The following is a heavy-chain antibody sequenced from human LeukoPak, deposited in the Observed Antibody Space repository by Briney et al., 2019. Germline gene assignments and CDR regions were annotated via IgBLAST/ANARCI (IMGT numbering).Heavy chain of an antibody. Sequence: KPSETLSLTCAVYGGSFSGYYWSWIRQPPGKGLEWIGEINHSGSTNYNPPLKSRVTISVDTSKNQFSLKLSSVTAADTAVYYCANLLSTPGRFDPWGQGTLVTVSS. CDR3: ANLLSTPGRFDP. CDR1: GGSFSGYY. J-gene: IGHJ5*02. D-gene: IGHD2-2*01. V-gene: IGHV4-34*01. CDR2: INHSGST.